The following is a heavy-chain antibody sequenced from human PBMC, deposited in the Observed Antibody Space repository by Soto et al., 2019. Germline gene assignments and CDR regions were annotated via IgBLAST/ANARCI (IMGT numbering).Heavy chain of an antibody. Sequence: AGGSLRLSCAASGFTSSSYGMHWVRQAPGKGLEWVAVISYDGSNKYYADSVKGRFTISRDNSKNTLYLQMNSLRAEDTAVYYCAPLGDSSGYYFDYWGQGTLVTVSS. V-gene: IGHV3-30*03. CDR2: ISYDGSNK. CDR3: APLGDSSGYYFDY. CDR1: GFTSSSYG. D-gene: IGHD3-22*01. J-gene: IGHJ4*02.